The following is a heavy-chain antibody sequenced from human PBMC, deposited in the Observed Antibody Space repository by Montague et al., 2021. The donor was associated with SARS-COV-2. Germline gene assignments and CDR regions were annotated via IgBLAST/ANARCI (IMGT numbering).Heavy chain of an antibody. J-gene: IGHJ5*01. D-gene: IGHD5-24*01. Sequence: SLRLSCAASGFIFTKYATTWVRQAPGKGLEWVADISGSSGNRYYADSVKDRFTISRDNSDNTLYLQMNNLRPEDTAIYFCAKNRDLPSWFDSWGQGTLVTVSS. V-gene: IGHV3-23*01. CDR3: AKNRDLPSWFDS. CDR1: GFIFTKYA. CDR2: ISGSSGNR.